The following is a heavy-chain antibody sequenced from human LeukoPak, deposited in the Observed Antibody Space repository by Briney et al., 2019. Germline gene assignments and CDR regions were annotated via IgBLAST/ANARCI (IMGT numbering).Heavy chain of an antibody. Sequence: PGGSLRLSCGASGSTFSDYSMNWVRQAPGKGLEWVASSTSSTHTYYADSVRGRFTISRDNANKLLFLQMNSLRAEDTAVYYCARETPTYYYDSSGYYYFDSWGQGTLVTVSS. J-gene: IGHJ4*02. V-gene: IGHV3-69-1*01. CDR1: GSTFSDYS. D-gene: IGHD3-22*01. CDR3: ARETPTYYYDSSGYYYFDS. CDR2: STSSTHT.